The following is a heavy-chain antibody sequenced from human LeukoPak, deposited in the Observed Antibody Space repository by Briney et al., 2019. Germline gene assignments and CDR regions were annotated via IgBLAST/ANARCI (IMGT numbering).Heavy chain of an antibody. Sequence: QPGGSLRLSCAASGFTFSSYAMSWVRQAPGRGLEWVANIHPEGNEKYHVESVKGRFTISRDNAKNSLFLQMNGLRVEDTAVYYCARGDAFSGDHWGQGTLVTVSS. CDR2: IHPEGNEK. J-gene: IGHJ4*02. CDR1: GFTFSSYA. V-gene: IGHV3-7*04. CDR3: ARGDAFSGDH.